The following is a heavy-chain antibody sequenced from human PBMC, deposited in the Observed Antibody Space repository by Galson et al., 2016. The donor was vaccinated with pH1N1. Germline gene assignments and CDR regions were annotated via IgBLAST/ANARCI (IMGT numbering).Heavy chain of an antibody. D-gene: IGHD3-10*01. CDR1: GYSFTTSW. V-gene: IGHV5-51*01. CDR3: ARHENYGSGSLDY. Sequence: QSGAEVKKSGESLKISCKVSGYSFTTSWIGWVRQMPGKGLEWMGIIYPGDSDAIYCPSFEGQVTMSVDKSISTAYLQWTTLKASDTALYFCARHENYGSGSLDYWGQGTLVTVSS. CDR2: IYPGDSDA. J-gene: IGHJ4*02.